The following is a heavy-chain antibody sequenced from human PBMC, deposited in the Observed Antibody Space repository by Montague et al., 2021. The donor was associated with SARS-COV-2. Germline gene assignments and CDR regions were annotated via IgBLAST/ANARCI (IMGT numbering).Heavy chain of an antibody. CDR1: GFTFSSYG. Sequence: SLRLSCAASGFTFSSYGMHWVRQAPVKGLEWVAVISYDGSNKYYADSVKGRFTISRDNSKNTLYLQMNSLRAEDTAVYYCAKDSRGGYCSSTSCYDPWYYFDNWGQGTLVTVSS. D-gene: IGHD2-2*01. J-gene: IGHJ4*02. V-gene: IGHV3-30*18. CDR2: ISYDGSNK. CDR3: AKDSRGGYCSSTSCYDPWYYFDN.